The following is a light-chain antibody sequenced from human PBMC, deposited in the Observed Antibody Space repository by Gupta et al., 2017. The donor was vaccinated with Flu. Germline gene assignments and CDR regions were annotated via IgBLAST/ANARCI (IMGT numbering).Light chain of an antibody. CDR2: RNN. CDR1: SNIVDNQA. V-gene: IGLV10-54*02. J-gene: IGLJ3*02. CDR3: SALDSSLSGWV. Sequence: QAGLTQPPSVSKGSRQTATLTCTGNSNIVDNQAAAWLQQHQGHPPKLLSYRNNNRPSGISERFSASRSGNTASLTIAGLHPEDEADYYCSALDSSLSGWVFGGGTKLTVL.